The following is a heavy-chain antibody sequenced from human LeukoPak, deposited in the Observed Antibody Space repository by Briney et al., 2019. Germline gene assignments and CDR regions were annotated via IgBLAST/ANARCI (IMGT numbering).Heavy chain of an antibody. Sequence: GGSLRLSCAASGFTFSSYAMHWVRQAPGKGLEWVAVISYGGSNKYYADSVKGRFTISRDNSKNTLYLQMNSLRAEDTAVYYCASPLHSGSYQGDYYYYGMDVWGQGTTVTVSS. CDR3: ASPLHSGSYQGDYYYYGMDV. J-gene: IGHJ6*02. CDR1: GFTFSSYA. CDR2: ISYGGSNK. V-gene: IGHV3-30-3*01. D-gene: IGHD1-26*01.